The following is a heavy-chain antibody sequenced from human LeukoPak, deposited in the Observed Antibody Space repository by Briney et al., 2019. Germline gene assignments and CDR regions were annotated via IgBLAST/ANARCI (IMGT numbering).Heavy chain of an antibody. Sequence: GGSLRLSCAASGFTVSSNYMSWVRQAPGKGLEWVSVIYSGGSTYYADSVKGRFTISRDNSKNTLYLQMNSLRAEDTAVYYCAKGIAVAGTGVFDYWGQGTLVTVSS. D-gene: IGHD6-19*01. CDR2: IYSGGST. CDR3: AKGIAVAGTGVFDY. CDR1: GFTVSSNY. V-gene: IGHV3-53*01. J-gene: IGHJ4*02.